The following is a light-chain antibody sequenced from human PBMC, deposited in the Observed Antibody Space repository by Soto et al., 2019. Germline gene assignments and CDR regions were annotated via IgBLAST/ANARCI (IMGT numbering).Light chain of an antibody. V-gene: IGKV3-11*01. CDR3: QQRSNWPTIT. Sequence: IVLTQSPATLSLSPGERATLSCRASQSVSSYLAWYQQKPGQAPRLLIYDASNRATGIPARFSGRGSGTDFTLTISSLEPEDFAVYYCQQRSNWPTITFGQGTRLEI. J-gene: IGKJ5*01. CDR1: QSVSSY. CDR2: DAS.